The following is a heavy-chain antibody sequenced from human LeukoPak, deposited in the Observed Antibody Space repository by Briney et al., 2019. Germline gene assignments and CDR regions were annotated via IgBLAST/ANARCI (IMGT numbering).Heavy chain of an antibody. CDR2: VGSSSGNT. J-gene: IGHJ4*02. CDR1: GFTFIDYS. V-gene: IGHV3-48*04. Sequence: GGSLRLSCAASGFTFIDYSMNWVRQAPGKGVEWISYVGSSSGNTKYADSVKGRFTISGDSAKNSVFLQMNSLRVEHTAVYYCARDPRYAFDNWGQGTLVTVYS. D-gene: IGHD5-12*01. CDR3: ARDPRYAFDN.